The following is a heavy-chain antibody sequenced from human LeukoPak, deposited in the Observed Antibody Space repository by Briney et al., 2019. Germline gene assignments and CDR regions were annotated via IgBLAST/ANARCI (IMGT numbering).Heavy chain of an antibody. V-gene: IGHV1-18*01. CDR2: ISAYNGNT. CDR1: GYTFTSYG. J-gene: IGHJ5*02. D-gene: IGHD4-17*01. CDR3: ARAPRDYGDYVLSGFDH. Sequence: ASVKVSCKASGYTFTSYGISWVRQAPGQGLEWMGWISAYNGNTNYAQKLQGRVTMTTDTSTSTAYMELRSLRSDDTAVYYCARAPRDYGDYVLSGFDHWGQGTLVTVSS.